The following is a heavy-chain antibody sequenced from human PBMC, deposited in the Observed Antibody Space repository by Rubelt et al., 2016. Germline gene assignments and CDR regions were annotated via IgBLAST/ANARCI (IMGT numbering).Heavy chain of an antibody. CDR3: AKDRGDGYYRGNGFDF. Sequence: GGGVVQPGRSLRLSCAASGFTFSSYAMHWLRQAPGKGLEWVSGINWNSGSIGYADSVKGRFIISRDNAKNTLYLQMHSLRVEDTAVYYCAKDRGDGYYRGNGFDFWGQGTLVTVSS. D-gene: IGHD5-18*01. V-gene: IGHV3-9*01. J-gene: IGHJ4*02. CDR1: GFTFSSYA. CDR2: INWNSGSI.